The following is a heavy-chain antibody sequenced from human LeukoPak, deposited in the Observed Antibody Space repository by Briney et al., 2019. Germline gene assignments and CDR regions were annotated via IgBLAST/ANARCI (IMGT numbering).Heavy chain of an antibody. CDR1: GGSISSHY. J-gene: IGHJ3*02. CDR3: ARYWNDGVDAFDI. Sequence: PSETLSLTCTVSGGSISSHYWTWIRQPAGKGLEWIGRIYSSGNTNYNPSLKSRVTMSLDTSKNQFSLKLSSVTAADTAVYYCARYWNDGVDAFDIWGQGTMVTVSS. D-gene: IGHD1-1*01. V-gene: IGHV4-4*07. CDR2: IYSSGNT.